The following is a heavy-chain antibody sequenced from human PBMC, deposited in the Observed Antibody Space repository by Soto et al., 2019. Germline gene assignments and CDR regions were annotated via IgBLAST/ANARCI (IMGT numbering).Heavy chain of an antibody. CDR2: ISAYNGNT. D-gene: IGHD2-21*02. J-gene: IGHJ4*02. CDR1: GYTFTSYG. V-gene: IGHV1-18*01. Sequence: QVQLVQSGAEVKKPGASVKVSCKASGYTFTSYGISWVRQAPGQGLEWMGWISAYNGNTNYAQKLQGRVTMTTDTSTSTAYMELRSLRSDDTAVYYCARVPPYCGGDCYSSHFDYWGQGTLVTVSS. CDR3: ARVPPYCGGDCYSSHFDY.